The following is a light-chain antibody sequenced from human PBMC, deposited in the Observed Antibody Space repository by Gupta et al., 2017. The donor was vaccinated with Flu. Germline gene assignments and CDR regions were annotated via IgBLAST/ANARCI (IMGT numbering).Light chain of an antibody. J-gene: IGLJ3*02. Sequence: SYELTQSPSMSVSPGQTATINCSGDGLPSKYAYWYQRKPGQAPLLIIYKDNQRPSGIPERISGSSARTTVTLTISGVQAEDEADYFCQSVDSSGVWVFGGGTLLTVL. V-gene: IGLV3-25*02. CDR1: GLPSKY. CDR3: QSVDSSGVWV. CDR2: KDN.